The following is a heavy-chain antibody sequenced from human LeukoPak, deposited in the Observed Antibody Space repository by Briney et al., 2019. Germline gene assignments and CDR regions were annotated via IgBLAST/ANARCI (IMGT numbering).Heavy chain of an antibody. Sequence: GGSLRLSCAASGFTVSSNYMSWVRQAPGKGLEWVSVIYSGDSTYYADSVKGRFTISRDNSRNTLYLQMNSLRAEDTALYYCAKRESRPVAGYYFDYWGQGTLVTVSS. J-gene: IGHJ4*02. CDR1: GFTVSSNY. D-gene: IGHD6-13*01. CDR3: AKRESRPVAGYYFDY. CDR2: IYSGDST. V-gene: IGHV3-53*01.